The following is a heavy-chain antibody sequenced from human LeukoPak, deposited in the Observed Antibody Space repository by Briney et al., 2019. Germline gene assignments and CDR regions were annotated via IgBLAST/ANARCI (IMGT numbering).Heavy chain of an antibody. CDR2: IDIYATKT. V-gene: IGHV3-23*05. D-gene: IGHD3-10*01. Sequence: GGSLRLSCATSGFTFSTYAMTWVRQAPGKGLEWVSAIDIYATKTNYADSVKGRFTVSRDNSKNTLYLQMNSLRGEDTAIYYCARDYKADFWGQGTLVTVSS. J-gene: IGHJ4*02. CDR3: ARDYKADF. CDR1: GFTFSTYA.